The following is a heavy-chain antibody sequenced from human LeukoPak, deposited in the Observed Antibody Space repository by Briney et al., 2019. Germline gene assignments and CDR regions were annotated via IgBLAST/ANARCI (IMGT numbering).Heavy chain of an antibody. Sequence: RASVKVSCKASGYSFTSYLIHWVRQAPGQGLEWMGIINPSGGTTTYAQKIQGRVTMTRDTSTSTVYMELSSLKSEDTAVYYCARRGYCTGDSCYSGGFDYWGQGTLATVSS. CDR1: GYSFTSYL. CDR2: INPSGGTT. CDR3: ARRGYCTGDSCYSGGFDY. J-gene: IGHJ4*02. D-gene: IGHD2-15*01. V-gene: IGHV1-46*01.